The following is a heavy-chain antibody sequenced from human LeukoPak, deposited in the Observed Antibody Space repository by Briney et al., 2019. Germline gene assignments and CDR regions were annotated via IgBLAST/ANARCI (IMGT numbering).Heavy chain of an antibody. Sequence: SETLSLTCAVYGGSFSGYYWSWLRQPPGKGLEWIGEINHSGSTNYNPSLKSRVTISVDTSKNQFSLKLSSVTAADTAVYYCARRYYYDSSGYYPFDYWGQGTLVTVSS. D-gene: IGHD3-22*01. J-gene: IGHJ4*02. CDR1: GGSFSGYY. CDR3: ARRYYYDSSGYYPFDY. V-gene: IGHV4-34*01. CDR2: INHSGST.